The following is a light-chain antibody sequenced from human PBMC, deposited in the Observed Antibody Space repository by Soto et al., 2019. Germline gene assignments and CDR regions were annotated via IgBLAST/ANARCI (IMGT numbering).Light chain of an antibody. Sequence: NFMLTQPHSVSESPGKTVTISCTRSSGSIASNYVQWYQQRPGSAPTTVIYEDNQRPSGVPDRFSGSIDSSSNSASLTISGLKTEDEADYYCQSYDSSTLYVFGTGTKLNVL. CDR2: EDN. J-gene: IGLJ1*01. CDR1: SGSIASNY. CDR3: QSYDSSTLYV. V-gene: IGLV6-57*03.